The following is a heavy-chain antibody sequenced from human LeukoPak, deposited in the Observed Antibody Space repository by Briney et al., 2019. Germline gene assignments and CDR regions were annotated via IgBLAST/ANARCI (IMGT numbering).Heavy chain of an antibody. CDR2: IYSGGST. Sequence: GGSLRLSCAVSGFTFSSYAMHWVRQAPGKGLEGVAVIYSGGSTYYADSVKGRFTISRDNSKNTLYLQMNSLRAEDTAVYYCARVGMEYSSGWVDYWGQGTLVTVSS. CDR1: GFTFSSYA. V-gene: IGHV3-66*01. D-gene: IGHD6-19*01. J-gene: IGHJ4*02. CDR3: ARVGMEYSSGWVDY.